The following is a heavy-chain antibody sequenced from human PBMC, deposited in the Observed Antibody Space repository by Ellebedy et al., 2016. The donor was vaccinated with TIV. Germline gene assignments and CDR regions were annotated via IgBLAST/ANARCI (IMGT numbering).Heavy chain of an antibody. Sequence: SVKVSCKASGGTFNSHAISWVRQAPGQGLEWMGGITGMFRTVNYAQKFQGRVTITADEFMTTAYMELSSLRSEDTAVYYCTRGSGYHLKNNFDYWGLGTLVTASS. CDR2: ITGMFRTV. V-gene: IGHV1-69*13. CDR1: GGTFNSHA. J-gene: IGHJ4*02. CDR3: TRGSGYHLKNNFDY. D-gene: IGHD5-12*01.